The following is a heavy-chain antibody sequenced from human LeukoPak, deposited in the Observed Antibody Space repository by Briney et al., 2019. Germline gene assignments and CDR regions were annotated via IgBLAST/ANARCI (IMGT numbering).Heavy chain of an antibody. CDR1: GFTFSSYS. Sequence: GGSLRLSCAASGFTFSSYSMNWVRQAPGKGLEWVSSISSSSSYIYYADSVKGRLTISRDNAKNSLYLQMNSLRAEDKAVYYCARLGDSSSWYPDYYDSSGYYSRGHYYYGMDVWGQGTTVTVSS. CDR3: ARLGDSSSWYPDYYDSSGYYSRGHYYYGMDV. J-gene: IGHJ6*02. V-gene: IGHV3-21*01. CDR2: ISSSSSYI. D-gene: IGHD3-22*01.